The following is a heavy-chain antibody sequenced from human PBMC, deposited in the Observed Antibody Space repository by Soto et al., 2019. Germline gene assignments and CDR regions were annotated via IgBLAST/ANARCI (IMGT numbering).Heavy chain of an antibody. V-gene: IGHV1-8*01. CDR2: MNPNSANT. D-gene: IGHD1-1*01. CDR1: GYAFGDYD. Sequence: PSVKVSCKASGYAFGDYDISWVRQAPGQGLEWMGWMNPNSANTGYAQKFQGRVSMTRDMSISTAYMELSRLRPEDTAIYYCARMATYGTLNWFDPWGQGALVTVSS. CDR3: ARMATYGTLNWFDP. J-gene: IGHJ5*02.